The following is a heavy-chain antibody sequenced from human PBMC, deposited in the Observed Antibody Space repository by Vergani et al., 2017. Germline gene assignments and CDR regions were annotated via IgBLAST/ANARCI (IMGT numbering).Heavy chain of an antibody. Sequence: QITLKESGPTLVKPTQTLTLTRTFSGFSLSTSGVGVGWIRQPPGKALEWLALIYWDDYKRYSPSLKSRLTFTKDTSNNQVVLTMTNMDPVDTATYYCAHRRRYYGSGSPITWGQGTLVTVSS. J-gene: IGHJ5*02. V-gene: IGHV2-5*02. D-gene: IGHD3-10*01. CDR2: IYWDDYK. CDR3: AHRRRYYGSGSPIT. CDR1: GFSLSTSGVG.